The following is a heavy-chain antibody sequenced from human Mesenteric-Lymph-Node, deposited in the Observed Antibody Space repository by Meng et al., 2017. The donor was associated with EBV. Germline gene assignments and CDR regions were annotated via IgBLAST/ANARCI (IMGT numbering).Heavy chain of an antibody. D-gene: IGHD4-17*01. CDR1: GYDFTDYY. CDR2: FNPNSGER. J-gene: IGHJ4*02. V-gene: IGHV1-2*06. Sequence: VPLGESWCAVNKTVDSVTVSCTVSGYDFTDYYPPWVRQAPGHGFEWMGLFNPNSGERHSEEAFQGRATMTRAKSINTAYMELSGLTSDDKATFYCAGAPTTVQRQHYWGQGTLVTVSS. CDR3: AGAPTTVQRQHY.